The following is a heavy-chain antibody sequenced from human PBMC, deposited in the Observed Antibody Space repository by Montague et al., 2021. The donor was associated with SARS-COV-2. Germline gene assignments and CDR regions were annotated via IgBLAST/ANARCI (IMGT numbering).Heavy chain of an antibody. CDR3: ARGSDY. Sequence: SETLSLTCTVSGGSISSYYWSWIRQPPGKGLEWIGYIYYSGSTNHNPSLKSRVTISVDTSKNQFSLKLSSVTAADTAVYYCARGSDYWGQGTLVTVSS. J-gene: IGHJ4*02. CDR1: GGSISSYY. CDR2: IYYSGST. V-gene: IGHV4-59*01.